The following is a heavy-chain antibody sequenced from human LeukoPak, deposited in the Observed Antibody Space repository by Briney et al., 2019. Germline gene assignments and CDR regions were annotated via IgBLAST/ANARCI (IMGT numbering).Heavy chain of an antibody. CDR2: NFPSGGEI. J-gene: IGHJ4*02. D-gene: IGHD6-13*01. V-gene: IGHV3-23*01. CDR1: GFTFSTFA. CDR3: AKGFRAEDD. Sequence: GGSLRLSCAASGFTFSTFAMIWVRQPPGKGLEWVSSNFPSGGEIHYADSVRGRFTISRDNSKSTLSLQMNSLRAEDTAIYYCAKGFRAEDDWGQGTLVTVSS.